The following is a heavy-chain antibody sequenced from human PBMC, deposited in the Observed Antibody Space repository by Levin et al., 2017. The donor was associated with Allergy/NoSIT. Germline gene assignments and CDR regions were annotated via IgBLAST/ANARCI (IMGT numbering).Heavy chain of an antibody. CDR3: AKEMALYSSSWRYFQH. CDR1: GFTFSSYG. J-gene: IGHJ1*01. D-gene: IGHD6-13*01. Sequence: GESLKISCAASGFTFSSYGMHWVRQAPGKGLEWVAVISYDGSNKYYADSVKGRFTISRDNSKNTLYLQMNSLRAEDTAVYYCAKEMALYSSSWRYFQHWGQGTLVTVSS. V-gene: IGHV3-30*18. CDR2: ISYDGSNK.